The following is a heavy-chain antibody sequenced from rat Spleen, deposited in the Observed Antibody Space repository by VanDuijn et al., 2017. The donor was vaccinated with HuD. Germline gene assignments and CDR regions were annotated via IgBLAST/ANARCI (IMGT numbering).Heavy chain of an antibody. Sequence: EVQLVESDGGLVQPGRSLKLSCAASGFTFSNYDMAWVRQDSTKGLEWVASISPGDGTYYPDSVKGRFTISRDNAKNTLYLQLNSPTTEDTATYYCARVLTMGHYEDCWGQGVMVTVSS. V-gene: IGHV5S23*01. J-gene: IGHJ2*01. CDR2: ISPGDGT. CDR3: ARVLTMGHYEDC. CDR1: GFTFSNYD. D-gene: IGHD1-7*01.